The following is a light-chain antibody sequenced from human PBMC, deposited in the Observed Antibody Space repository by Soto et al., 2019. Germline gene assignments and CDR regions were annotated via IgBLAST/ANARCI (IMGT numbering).Light chain of an antibody. V-gene: IGKV1-5*03. CDR2: KAS. J-gene: IGKJ3*01. CDR3: QQYTSYRVFT. Sequence: DIQMTQSPSTLSASVGDRVTITCRASQTISRNWLAWFQQKPGKAHKLLIYKASNLESGVPSRFSGSGSETEFTLTISSLQPDDFATYYCQQYTSYRVFTFGPGTKVDVK. CDR1: QTISRNW.